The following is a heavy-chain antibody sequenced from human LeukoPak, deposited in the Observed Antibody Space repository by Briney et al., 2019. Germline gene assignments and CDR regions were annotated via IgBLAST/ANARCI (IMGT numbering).Heavy chain of an antibody. CDR3: ARGTRIAAAGTLNWFDP. D-gene: IGHD6-13*01. V-gene: IGHV4-4*07. Sequence: PSETLSLTCTVSGGSISSYYWSWIRQPAGEGLEWIGRIYTSGSTNYNPSLKSRVTISVDTSKNQFSLKLSSVTAADTAVYYCARGTRIAAAGTLNWFDPWGQGTLVTVSS. CDR2: IYTSGST. CDR1: GGSISSYY. J-gene: IGHJ5*02.